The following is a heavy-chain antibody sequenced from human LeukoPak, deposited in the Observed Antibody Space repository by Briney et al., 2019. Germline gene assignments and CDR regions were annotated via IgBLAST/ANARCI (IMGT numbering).Heavy chain of an antibody. Sequence: SETLSLTCTVSGDSISSGGYYWSWIRQHPGKGLERIGYIYYSGSTYYNPSLRSRVTISVDTSKNQFSLKLSSVTAADTAVYYCARATTEAYYDSSAYVFDYWGQGTLVTVSS. CDR3: ARATTEAYYDSSAYVFDY. D-gene: IGHD3-22*01. CDR1: GDSISSGGYY. CDR2: IYYSGST. J-gene: IGHJ4*02. V-gene: IGHV4-31*03.